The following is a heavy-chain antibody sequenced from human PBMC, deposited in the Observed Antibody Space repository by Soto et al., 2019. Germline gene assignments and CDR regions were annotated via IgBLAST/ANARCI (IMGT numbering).Heavy chain of an antibody. J-gene: IGHJ6*04. Sequence: SETLSLTCTVSGGSISSSSYYWGWIRQPPGKGLEWIGSIYYSGSTYYNPSLKSRVTISVDTSKNQFSLKLSSVTAADTAVYYCARIGPGTGWPRLMDVWGKGTTVTVSS. D-gene: IGHD3-10*01. CDR1: GGSISSSSYY. CDR3: ARIGPGTGWPRLMDV. CDR2: IYYSGST. V-gene: IGHV4-39*01.